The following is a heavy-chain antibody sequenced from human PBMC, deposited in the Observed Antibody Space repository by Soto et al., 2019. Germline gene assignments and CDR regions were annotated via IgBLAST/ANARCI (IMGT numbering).Heavy chain of an antibody. CDR3: ARGGYYDFWSGYPRTNWFDP. V-gene: IGHV4-34*01. J-gene: IGHJ5*02. Sequence: QVQLQQWGAGLLKPSETLSLTCAVYGGSFSGYYWSWIRQPPGKGLEWIGEINHSGSTNYNPPLKGRVTISVDTSKNQFSLKLSSVTAADTAVYYCARGGYYDFWSGYPRTNWFDPWGQGTLVTVSS. CDR1: GGSFSGYY. D-gene: IGHD3-3*01. CDR2: INHSGST.